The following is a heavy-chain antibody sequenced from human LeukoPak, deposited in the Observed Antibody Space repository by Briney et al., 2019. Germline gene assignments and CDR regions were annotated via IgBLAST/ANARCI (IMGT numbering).Heavy chain of an antibody. CDR3: ASCTALVREGFDP. Sequence: SGTLSLTCTVSGGPISNTNYYWNWIRQPPGKGLEWIGSIYYSGTTYYNPSLKGRVTISVDTSKNQFSLKLSSVIAADTAVYYCASCTALVREGFDPWGQGTLVTVSS. D-gene: IGHD3-10*01. CDR2: IYYSGTT. CDR1: GGPISNTNYY. J-gene: IGHJ5*02. V-gene: IGHV4-39*07.